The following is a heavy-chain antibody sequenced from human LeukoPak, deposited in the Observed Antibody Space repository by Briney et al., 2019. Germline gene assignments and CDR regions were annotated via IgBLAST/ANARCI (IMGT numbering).Heavy chain of an antibody. CDR1: GFTFSNYG. CDR3: ATYTHWVAGDV. V-gene: IGHV3-7*01. J-gene: IGHJ6*02. CDR2: MNQDGSEK. Sequence: PGGSLRLSCVASGFTFSNYGMSWVRQAPGKGLEWVANMNQDGSEKDYVDSVKGRFTISRDNARKSLYLQMSSLRAEDTAVYYCATYTHWVAGDVWGQGTTVTVSS. D-gene: IGHD3-16*01.